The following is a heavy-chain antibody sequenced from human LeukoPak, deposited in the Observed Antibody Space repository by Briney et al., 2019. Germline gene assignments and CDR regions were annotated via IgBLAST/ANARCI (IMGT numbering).Heavy chain of an antibody. CDR1: GFTFYNYA. J-gene: IGHJ4*02. Sequence: GGSLRLSCVASGFTFYNYAMHCVRQAPGKGLEYVSAIGGNGDTSYYADSVKGRFTISRDNSKNTVYLQLGSLRTEDMAVYYCATRHEYSYPYWGQGTLVTVSS. CDR3: ATRHEYSYPY. CDR2: IGGNGDTS. V-gene: IGHV3-64*02. D-gene: IGHD5-18*01.